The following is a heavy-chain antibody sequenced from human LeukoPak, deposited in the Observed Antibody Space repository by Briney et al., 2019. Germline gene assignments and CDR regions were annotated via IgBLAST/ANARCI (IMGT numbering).Heavy chain of an antibody. J-gene: IGHJ5*02. CDR1: GFSFGSYW. CDR2: IRQDGSEK. Sequence: GGSLRLSCAVSGFSFGSYWMSWVRQAPGKGLEWVANIRQDGSEKYYVDSVKGRFTISRDNAKNSLYLQMNSLRAEDTAVYYCARSRTWGQGTLVTVSS. V-gene: IGHV3-7*01. CDR3: ARSRT.